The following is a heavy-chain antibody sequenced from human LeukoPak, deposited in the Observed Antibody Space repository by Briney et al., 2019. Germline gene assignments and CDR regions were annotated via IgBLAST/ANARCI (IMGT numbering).Heavy chain of an antibody. D-gene: IGHD2-2*02. CDR1: GFPLRSHW. V-gene: IGHV3-7*05. CDR2: IKQDGSEQ. J-gene: IGHJ4*02. Sequence: PGGPLRLPCAASGFPLRSHWMSWAPQAPGKGLEWVANIKQDGSEQYYVDSVKGRFTISRDNAKNSLYLQMDSLRAEETAVFYCARAQIVVVPGAIERGNFDYWGQGTLVTVSS. CDR3: ARAQIVVVPGAIERGNFDY.